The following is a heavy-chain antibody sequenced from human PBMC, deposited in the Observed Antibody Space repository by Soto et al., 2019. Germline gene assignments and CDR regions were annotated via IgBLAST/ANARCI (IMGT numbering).Heavy chain of an antibody. CDR1: GYTFTSYG. CDR2: ISAYNGNT. D-gene: IGHD6-19*01. Sequence: GASVKVSCKASGYTFTSYGISWVRQAPGQGLEWMGWISAYNGNTNYAQKLQGRVTMTTDTSTSTAYMELRSLRSDDTAVYYCARDPRRPGIAVAGTIDYRGQGTLVTVSS. V-gene: IGHV1-18*01. CDR3: ARDPRRPGIAVAGTIDY. J-gene: IGHJ4*02.